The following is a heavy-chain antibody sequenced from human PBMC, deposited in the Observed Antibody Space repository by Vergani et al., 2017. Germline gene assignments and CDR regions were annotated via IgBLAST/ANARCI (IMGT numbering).Heavy chain of an antibody. CDR2: IYHSGST. D-gene: IGHD2-2*01. Sequence: QVQLQESGPGLVKPSETLSLTCAVSGYSISSGYYWGWIRQPPGKGLEWIGSIYHSGSTYYNPSLKSRVTISVDTSKNQFSLKLSSVTAADTAVYYCARQTVVPAAMRKTRIRYFDYWGQGTLVTVSS. CDR1: GYSISSGYY. CDR3: ARQTVVPAAMRKTRIRYFDY. V-gene: IGHV4-38-2*01. J-gene: IGHJ4*02.